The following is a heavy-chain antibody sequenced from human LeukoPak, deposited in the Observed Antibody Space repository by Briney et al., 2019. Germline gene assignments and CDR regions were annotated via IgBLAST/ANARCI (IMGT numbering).Heavy chain of an antibody. V-gene: IGHV1-46*03. D-gene: IGHD3-22*01. Sequence: ASVKVSCKASGYTFTSYYMHWVRQAPGQGLEWMGIINPSSGSTSHAQKFQGRVTMTRDTSTSTVYMELSSLRSEDTAVYYCARGYGTDSSGYYYRGWGLDYWGQGTLVTVSS. CDR1: GYTFTSYY. CDR3: ARGYGTDSSGYYYRGWGLDY. CDR2: INPSSGST. J-gene: IGHJ4*02.